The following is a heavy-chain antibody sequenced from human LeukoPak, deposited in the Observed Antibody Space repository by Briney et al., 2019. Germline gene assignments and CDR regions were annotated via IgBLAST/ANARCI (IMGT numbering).Heavy chain of an antibody. Sequence: SETLSLTCAVYGGSFSGYYWSWIRQPPGKGLEWIGEINRSGSTNYNPSLKSRVTISVDTSKNQFSLKLSSVTAADTAVYYCARGLPTWATGQDYYYYYYMDVWGKGTTVTVSS. V-gene: IGHV4-34*01. CDR1: GGSFSGYY. CDR3: ARGLPTWATGQDYYYYYYMDV. D-gene: IGHD2/OR15-2a*01. J-gene: IGHJ6*03. CDR2: INRSGST.